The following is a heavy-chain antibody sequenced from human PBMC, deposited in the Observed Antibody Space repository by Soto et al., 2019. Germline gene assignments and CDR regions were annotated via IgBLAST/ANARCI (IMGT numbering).Heavy chain of an antibody. V-gene: IGHV1-69*13. CDR2: IIPIFGTA. D-gene: IGHD3-10*01. CDR3: ARDRPITMVRGVIQPSYYYGMDV. CDR1: GGTFSSYA. Sequence: SVKVSCKASGGTFSSYAISWVRQAPGQGLEWMGGIIPIFGTANYAQKFQGRVTITADESTSTAYMELSSLRSEDTAVYYCARDRPITMVRGVIQPSYYYGMDVWGQGTMVTVSS. J-gene: IGHJ6*02.